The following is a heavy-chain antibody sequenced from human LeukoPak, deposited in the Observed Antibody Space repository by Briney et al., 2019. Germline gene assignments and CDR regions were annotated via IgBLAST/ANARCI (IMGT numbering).Heavy chain of an antibody. CDR3: ARVHYDSSGYYYYFDY. J-gene: IGHJ4*02. CDR2: IHYSGGV. Sequence: SETLSLTCTVSGDSISGGSDFWSWIRQHPGKGLEWIGYIHYSGGVHYNPSLKSRSIISLDMSKNQFSLKLSSVTAADTAVYYCARVHYDSSGYYYYFDYWGQGTLVTVSS. CDR1: GDSISGGSDF. V-gene: IGHV4-31*03. D-gene: IGHD3-22*01.